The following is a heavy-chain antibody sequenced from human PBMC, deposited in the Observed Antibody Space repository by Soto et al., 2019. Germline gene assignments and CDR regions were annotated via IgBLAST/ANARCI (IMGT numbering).Heavy chain of an antibody. CDR3: ARTHSGSYYSVFNY. V-gene: IGHV4-38-2*01. J-gene: IGHJ4*02. CDR2: IYRSGTT. D-gene: IGHD1-26*01. CDR1: NFSISSGYY. Sequence: SETLSLTCVVSNFSISSGYYWGWIRQSPGKGLEWIASIYRSGTTSYNPSLKSRVTISVDPSKNQFSLMLTAVTAADTAVYYCARTHSGSYYSVFNYWGRGSLAAVST.